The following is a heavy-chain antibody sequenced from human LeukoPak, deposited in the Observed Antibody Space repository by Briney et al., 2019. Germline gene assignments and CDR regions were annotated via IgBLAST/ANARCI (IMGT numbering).Heavy chain of an antibody. D-gene: IGHD6-19*01. CDR1: GLTFSSHW. CDR2: IKQDGSEK. V-gene: IGHV3-7*03. Sequence: GGSLRLSCAASGLTFSSHWMHWVRQAPGKGLEWVANIKQDGSEKYYVDSVKGRFTISRDNAKNSLYLQMNSLRAEDTAVYYCARDRDWYSFDSWGQGTLVTVSS. CDR3: ARDRDWYSFDS. J-gene: IGHJ4*02.